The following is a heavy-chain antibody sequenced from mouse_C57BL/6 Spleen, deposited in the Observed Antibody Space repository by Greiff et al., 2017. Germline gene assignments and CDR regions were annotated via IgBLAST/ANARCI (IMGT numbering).Heavy chain of an antibody. CDR3: ARPGPNAMDY. Sequence: VQLQQPGAELVKPGASVKLSCKASGYTFTSYWMHWVKQRPGQGLEWIGMIHPNSGSTNYNEKFKGKATLTADKSSSTAYMELRSLTSEDSAVYFCARPGPNAMDYWGQGTSVTVSS. CDR1: GYTFTSYW. J-gene: IGHJ4*01. D-gene: IGHD4-1*01. CDR2: IHPNSGST. V-gene: IGHV1-64*01.